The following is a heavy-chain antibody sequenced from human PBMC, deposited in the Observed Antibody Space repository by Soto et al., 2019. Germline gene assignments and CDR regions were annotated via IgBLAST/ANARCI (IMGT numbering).Heavy chain of an antibody. CDR3: AKGKARTSWHFQT. Sequence: GGSLRLCCAASGFTLSSYAMTWVRQAPGKGLEWVSGITGGGGSTYSADSVKARFTISRENSKNTLCLQMNSLRAEDTAVYYCAKGKARTSWHFQTRGQAALATV. CDR1: GFTLSSYA. D-gene: IGHD6-13*01. V-gene: IGHV3-23*01. J-gene: IGHJ4*02. CDR2: ITGGGGST.